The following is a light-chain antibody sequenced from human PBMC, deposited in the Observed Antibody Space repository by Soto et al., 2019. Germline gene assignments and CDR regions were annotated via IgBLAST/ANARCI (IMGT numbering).Light chain of an antibody. CDR3: LLSYRGAFYV. V-gene: IGLV7-46*01. CDR1: TGAVTSGHY. CDR2: DTS. Sequence: QAVVTQEPSLTVSPGGTVTLTCGSSTGAVTSGHYPYWFQQKPGQAPRTLIYDTSNKHSWTPARFSGSLLGGKADLTLSGAQPEDEAEYYCLLSYRGAFYVFGTGTKLTVL. J-gene: IGLJ1*01.